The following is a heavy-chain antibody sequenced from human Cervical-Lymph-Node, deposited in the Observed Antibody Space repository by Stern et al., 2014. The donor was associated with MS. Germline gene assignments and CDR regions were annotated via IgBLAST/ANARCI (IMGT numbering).Heavy chain of an antibody. J-gene: IGHJ5*01. CDR3: ARGGTYYNVLTGYYKGFDS. D-gene: IGHD3-9*01. CDR2: INAGNGNT. V-gene: IGHV1-3*01. Sequence: QVQLVQSGAEVKKPGASVKLSCTASGYTFINYAIHWVRQAPGQRPEWMGWINAGNGNTRYSQKFQGRVTVTSDTSASTAYMELSSLRSEDTAVYYCARGGTYYNVLTGYYKGFDSWGQGTLVTVSS. CDR1: GYTFINYA.